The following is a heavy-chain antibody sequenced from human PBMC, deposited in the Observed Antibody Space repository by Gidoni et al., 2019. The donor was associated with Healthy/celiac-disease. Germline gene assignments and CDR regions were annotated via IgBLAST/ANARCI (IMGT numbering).Heavy chain of an antibody. J-gene: IGHJ6*02. CDR2: ISSSSSTI. V-gene: IGHV3-48*01. CDR1: GFTFSSYS. CDR3: ARYYDFWSGSYYYYYGMDV. D-gene: IGHD3-3*01. Sequence: EVQLVESGGGLLQPGGSLRLSCAASGFTFSSYSMNWVRQAPGKGLEWVSYISSSSSTIYYADSVNGRFTISRDNAKNSLYLQMNSLRAEDTAVYDCARYYDFWSGSYYYYYGMDVWGQGTTVTVSS.